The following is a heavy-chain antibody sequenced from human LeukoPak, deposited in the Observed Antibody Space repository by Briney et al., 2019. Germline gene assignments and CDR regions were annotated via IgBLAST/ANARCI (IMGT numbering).Heavy chain of an antibody. J-gene: IGHJ3*02. CDR1: GGSFSDYY. D-gene: IGHD3-10*01. Sequence: SETLSLTCAVYGGSFSDYYWSWIRQPPGKGLEWIGEINHSGSTNYNPSLKSRVTISVDTSKNQFSLQLNSVTAADTAVYYCAKSNGYGLIDIWGQGTMVTVSS. V-gene: IGHV4-34*01. CDR2: INHSGST. CDR3: AKSNGYGLIDI.